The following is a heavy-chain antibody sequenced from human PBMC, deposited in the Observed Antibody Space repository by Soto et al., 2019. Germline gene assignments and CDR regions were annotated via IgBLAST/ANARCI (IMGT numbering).Heavy chain of an antibody. J-gene: IGHJ4*02. Sequence: EVQLVESGGGLVQSGGSRRLSCAASGFTFSNYWMHWVRQAPGKGLVWVSRIDRDGSMRNYADSVKGRVTISRDNAKNTLYLQMNSLRVEDPAVYYCIRELAHCGGDCLLYWGQGALVTVSS. CDR3: IRELAHCGGDCLLY. V-gene: IGHV3-74*01. CDR1: GFTFSNYW. CDR2: IDRDGSMR. D-gene: IGHD2-21*02.